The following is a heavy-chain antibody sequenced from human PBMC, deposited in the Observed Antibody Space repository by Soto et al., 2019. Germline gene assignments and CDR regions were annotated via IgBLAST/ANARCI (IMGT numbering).Heavy chain of an antibody. V-gene: IGHV4-4*07. CDR3: ARDGSYYGIDY. D-gene: IGHD1-26*01. CDR1: GGSISSYY. CDR2: IYTSGST. J-gene: IGHJ4*02. Sequence: SHALSVTCTVPGGSISSYYWSWIRQPAGKGLEWIGRIYTSGSTNYNPSLKSRVTMSVDTSKNQFSLKLSSVTAADTAVYYCARDGSYYGIDYWGQGTLVTASS.